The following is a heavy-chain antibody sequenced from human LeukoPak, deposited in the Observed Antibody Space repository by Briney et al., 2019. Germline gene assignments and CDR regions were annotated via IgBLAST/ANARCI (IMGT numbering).Heavy chain of an antibody. CDR1: GGSISSYY. J-gene: IGHJ3*02. D-gene: IGHD2-2*01. CDR3: ARDGIVVVPAASRHDAFDI. CDR2: IYTSGST. V-gene: IGHV4-4*07. Sequence: SETLSLTCTVSGGSISSYYWSWIRQPAGKGLDWIGRIYTSGSTNYNPSLKSRVTMSVDTSKNQFSLKLSSVTAADTAVYYCARDGIVVVPAASRHDAFDIWGQGTMVTVSS.